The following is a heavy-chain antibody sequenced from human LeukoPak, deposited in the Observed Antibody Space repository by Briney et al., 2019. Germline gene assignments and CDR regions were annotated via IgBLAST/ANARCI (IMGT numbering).Heavy chain of an antibody. J-gene: IGHJ4*02. D-gene: IGHD1-26*01. CDR3: ARSYSGSYYAESGVDY. CDR2: INPSGGST. V-gene: IGHV1-46*01. CDR1: GYTFINCY. Sequence: GASVKVSCKASGYTFINCYMHWVRQAPGQGLEWMGIINPSGGSTRYAQKFQGRVTMTRDTSTSTVYMELSSLRSEDTAVYYCARSYSGSYYAESGVDYWGQGTLVTVSS.